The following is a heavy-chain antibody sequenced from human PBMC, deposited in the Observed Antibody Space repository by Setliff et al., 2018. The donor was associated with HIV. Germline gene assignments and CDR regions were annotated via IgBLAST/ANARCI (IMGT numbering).Heavy chain of an antibody. CDR2: ILGGENDPT. CDR3: VKGQGFCSMTSCALDWFGP. D-gene: IGHD2-2*01. J-gene: IGHJ5*02. CDR1: GFTFYNYG. V-gene: IGHV3-23*01. Sequence: HPGGSLRLSCASSGFTFYNYGMYWVRQAPGKGLEWVSGILGGENDPTYYENSVMGRFIISRDNSKNTLYLHMNSLRVEDSAIYYCVKGQGFCSMTSCALDWFGPWGQGTLVTVSS.